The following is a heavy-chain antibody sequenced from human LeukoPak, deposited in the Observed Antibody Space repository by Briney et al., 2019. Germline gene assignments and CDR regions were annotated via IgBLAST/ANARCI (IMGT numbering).Heavy chain of an antibody. J-gene: IGHJ4*02. D-gene: IGHD3-10*01. V-gene: IGHV4-59*08. CDR1: GGSISNYY. Sequence: PSETLSLTCTVSGGSISNYYWSWIRQPPGKGLEWIGYISYSGSTNYNPSLRSRVAISEDTSRNQFSLRLNSVTAADTAVYYCARYGITIVRGGKYYFDSWGQGTLVTVSS. CDR3: ARYGITIVRGGKYYFDS. CDR2: ISYSGST.